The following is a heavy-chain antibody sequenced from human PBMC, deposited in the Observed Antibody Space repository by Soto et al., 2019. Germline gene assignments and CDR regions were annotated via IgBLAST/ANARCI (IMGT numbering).Heavy chain of an antibody. D-gene: IGHD6-19*01. CDR1: GGTFSSYT. V-gene: IGHV1-69*02. J-gene: IGHJ4*02. Sequence: QVQLVQSGAEVKKPGSSVKVSCKASGGTFSSYTISWVRQAPGQGLEWMGRIIPILGIANYAQKFQGRVTITADKSTSTAYMELSGLRSEDTAVYYCARYKGERIAVAEEYWGQGTLVTVSS. CDR2: IIPILGIA. CDR3: ARYKGERIAVAEEY.